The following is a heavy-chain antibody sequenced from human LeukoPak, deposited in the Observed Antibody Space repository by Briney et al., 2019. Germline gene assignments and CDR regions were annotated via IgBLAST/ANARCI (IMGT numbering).Heavy chain of an antibody. CDR3: ADESGFDY. Sequence: GGSLRLSCAASGFSFSSYGMHWVRQAPGKGLEWVAVISFDGTTKYYADPVKGRFTISRDNSKNTLYLQMDSLRLEDTAVYYCADESGFDYWGQGTLVTVSS. CDR2: ISFDGTTK. V-gene: IGHV3-30*03. J-gene: IGHJ4*02. CDR1: GFSFSSYG. D-gene: IGHD3-10*01.